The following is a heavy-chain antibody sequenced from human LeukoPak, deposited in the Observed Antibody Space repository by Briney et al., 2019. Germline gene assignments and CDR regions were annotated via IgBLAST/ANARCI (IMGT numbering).Heavy chain of an antibody. CDR3: ARDHPSGSYYYDY. D-gene: IGHD3-10*01. CDR1: GFPFSSYW. V-gene: IGHV3-7*01. Sequence: GGSLRLSCVASGFPFSSYWMTWVRQAPGKGLEWVANMNQDGNENYYVDSVKGRFAISRDNAKNSLYLQMNSLRAEDTAVYYCARDHPSGSYYYDYWGQGTLVTVSP. CDR2: MNQDGNEN. J-gene: IGHJ4*02.